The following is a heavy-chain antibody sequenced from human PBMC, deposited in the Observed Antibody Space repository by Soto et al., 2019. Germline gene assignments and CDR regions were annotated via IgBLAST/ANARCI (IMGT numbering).Heavy chain of an antibody. Sequence: QVQLVESGGGVVQPGGSLRLSCVASGFTFSTYAIHWVRQAPGKGLEWVGIISSDGSNKYYPDSVKGRFTISRDNSKNTVYLQMNSLRAEDTAVYFCAKGGYPTSYFDYGGQGTLVTVSS. D-gene: IGHD6-25*01. CDR3: AKGGYPTSYFDY. CDR2: ISSDGSNK. CDR1: GFTFSTYA. V-gene: IGHV3-30*18. J-gene: IGHJ4*02.